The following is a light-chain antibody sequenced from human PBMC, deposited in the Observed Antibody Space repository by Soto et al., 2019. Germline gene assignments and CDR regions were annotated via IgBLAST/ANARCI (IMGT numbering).Light chain of an antibody. J-gene: IGLJ2*01. Sequence: QSVLTQPPSVSGAPGQRVTISCTGSNSNIGAGYDVHWYQQLPGTAPKLLIYGNSNRPSGVPDRFSGSKSGTSAYLAITGLQAEDEADYSCQSYDTSLSGFVVFGGGTKLTVL. CDR2: GNS. V-gene: IGLV1-40*01. CDR3: QSYDTSLSGFVV. CDR1: NSNIGAGYD.